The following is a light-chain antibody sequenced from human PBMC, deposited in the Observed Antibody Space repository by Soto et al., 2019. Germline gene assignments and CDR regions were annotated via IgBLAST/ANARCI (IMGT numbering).Light chain of an antibody. Sequence: XIVLXQXPXTLSLSPGERATLSCRASQGVSGSYLAWYQQKPGQAPRLLIYGASSRATGIPNRFSGSESGTDFTLTISRLEPEDFAVYYCQHYGSSPRTFGQGTKVEIK. CDR1: QGVSGSY. V-gene: IGKV3-20*01. CDR3: QHYGSSPRT. J-gene: IGKJ1*01. CDR2: GAS.